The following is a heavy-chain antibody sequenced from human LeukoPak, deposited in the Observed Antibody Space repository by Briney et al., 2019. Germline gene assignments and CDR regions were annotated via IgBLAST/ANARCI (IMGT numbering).Heavy chain of an antibody. V-gene: IGHV3-13*01. D-gene: IGHD2-21*02. Sequence: PGGSLRLSCAASGFTFSNYDMHWVRQAPGEGLEWVSSIHTAGDTHYSGSAKGRFIISRENVKNSLYLQMNSLRAEDTAVYYCARGSCGYGDCYRALNIWGQGTIVTVSS. CDR1: GFTFSNYD. CDR3: ARGSCGYGDCYRALNI. CDR2: IHTAGDT. J-gene: IGHJ3*02.